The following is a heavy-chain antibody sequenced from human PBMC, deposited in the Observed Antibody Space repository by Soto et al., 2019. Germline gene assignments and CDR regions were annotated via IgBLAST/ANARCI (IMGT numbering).Heavy chain of an antibody. V-gene: IGHV1-69*12. D-gene: IGHD5-12*01. Sequence: QVQLVQSGAEVKKPGSSVKVSCQASGGTFSSYAISWVRQAPGQGVEWMGGIILIFGTANYAQKFQGRVTITADESTSTAYMAPSSLRSEDTAVYYCASSVAKYYYYGMEVWGQGTTVTVSS. CDR3: ASSVAKYYYYGMEV. CDR1: GGTFSSYA. J-gene: IGHJ6*02. CDR2: IILIFGTA.